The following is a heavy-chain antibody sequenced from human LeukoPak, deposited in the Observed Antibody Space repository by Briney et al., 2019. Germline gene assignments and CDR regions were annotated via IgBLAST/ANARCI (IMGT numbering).Heavy chain of an antibody. J-gene: IGHJ5*02. CDR2: ISPSGGST. CDR3: ARDNSVRDEAWWFNP. V-gene: IGHV1-46*01. D-gene: IGHD5-24*01. CDR1: GYTFTSNY. Sequence: ASVKVSCTAFGYTFTSNYMHWVRQAAGQGPEGMGVISPSGGSTTYAQKFQGRVTLTRDMSTSTDYLELSSLRSEDTPVYYCARDNSVRDEAWWFNPWGQGTLVTVSS.